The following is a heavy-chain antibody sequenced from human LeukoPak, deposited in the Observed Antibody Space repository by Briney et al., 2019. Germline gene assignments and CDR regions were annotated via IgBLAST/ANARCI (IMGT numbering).Heavy chain of an antibody. V-gene: IGHV1-69*02. Sequence: GSSVKVSCKASGGTFSNYTISWVRQAPGQVLEWMGRIIPILGIANYAQKFQGRVTITADKSTSTAYMELSSLRSEDTAVYYCARALGYCSSTSCSIDAFDIWGQGTMVTVSS. CDR1: GGTFSNYT. CDR3: ARALGYCSSTSCSIDAFDI. CDR2: IIPILGIA. J-gene: IGHJ3*02. D-gene: IGHD2-2*01.